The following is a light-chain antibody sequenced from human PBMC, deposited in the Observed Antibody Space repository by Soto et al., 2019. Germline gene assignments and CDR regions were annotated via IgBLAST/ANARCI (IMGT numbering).Light chain of an antibody. J-gene: IGLJ3*02. CDR2: INYDGTH. CDR3: QSLGTGIQV. Sequence: QAVVTQSPSASASLGASVKPTCTLSSGYSTYAIAWHQQQSEKGPRFLMKINYDGTHSKGDGFFDRFSGSSSGAERHLTISSLQSDDEADYYCQSLGTGIQVFGGGTKLTVL. V-gene: IGLV4-69*01. CDR1: SGYSTYA.